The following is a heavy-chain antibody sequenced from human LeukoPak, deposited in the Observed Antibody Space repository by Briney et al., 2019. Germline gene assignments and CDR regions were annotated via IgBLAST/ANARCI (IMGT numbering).Heavy chain of an antibody. V-gene: IGHV4-61*03. CDR1: GGSVSSGSYY. CDR3: ARGSDGYKSAFDI. D-gene: IGHD5-24*01. Sequence: SETLSLTCTVSGGSVSSGSYYWSWIRQPPGKGLEWFGYIYYGGSTNYNPSFKSRVTISVDTSKNHFSLNLNSVTAADTAVYYCARGSDGYKSAFDIWGQGTMVTVSS. J-gene: IGHJ3*02. CDR2: IYYGGST.